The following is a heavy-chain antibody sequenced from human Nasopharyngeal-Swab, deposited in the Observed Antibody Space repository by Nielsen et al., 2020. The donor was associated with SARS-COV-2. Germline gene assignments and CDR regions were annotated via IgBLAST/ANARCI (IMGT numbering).Heavy chain of an antibody. D-gene: IGHD3-10*01. CDR1: GYTFTSYG. CDR2: ISAYNGNT. CDR3: ARDSDGVLLWFGEPFDY. Sequence: ASVKVSCKASGYTFTSYGISWVRQAPGQGLEWMGWISAYNGNTNYAQKLQGRVTMTTDTSTSTAYMELRSLRSDDTAVYYCARDSDGVLLWFGEPFDYWGQGTLVIVSS. V-gene: IGHV1-18*01. J-gene: IGHJ4*02.